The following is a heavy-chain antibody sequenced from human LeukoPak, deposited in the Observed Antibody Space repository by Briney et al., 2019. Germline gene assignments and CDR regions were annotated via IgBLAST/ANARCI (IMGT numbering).Heavy chain of an antibody. V-gene: IGHV1-3*04. J-gene: IGHJ4*02. CDR3: ARGPPGGIRFLEWKSPLDS. CDR2: INTVNGNT. CDR1: GFTFTDYA. Sequence: ASVKVSCKASGFTFTDYAVHWVRQAPGQRPEWMGWINTVNGNTRYAQAFQGRVTITRDTSISMAYMELSSLRSDDTAVYYCARGPPGGIRFLEWKSPLDSWGQGTLVTVSS. D-gene: IGHD3-3*01.